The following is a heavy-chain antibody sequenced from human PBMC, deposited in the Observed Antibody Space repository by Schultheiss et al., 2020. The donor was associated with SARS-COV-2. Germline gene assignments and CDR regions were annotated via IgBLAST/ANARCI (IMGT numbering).Heavy chain of an antibody. J-gene: IGHJ5*02. Sequence: ASVKVSCKASGYTFTSYYMHWVRQAPGQGLEWMGIINPSGGSTSYAQKFQGRVTMTRDTSTSTVYMELSSLRSEDTAVYYCARDRNVYSSSSKWFDPWGQGTLVTVSS. CDR1: GYTFTSYY. V-gene: IGHV1-46*01. D-gene: IGHD6-6*01. CDR2: INPSGGST. CDR3: ARDRNVYSSSSKWFDP.